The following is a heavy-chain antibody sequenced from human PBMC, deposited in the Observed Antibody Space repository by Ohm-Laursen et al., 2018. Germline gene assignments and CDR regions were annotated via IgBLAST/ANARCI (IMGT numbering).Heavy chain of an antibody. J-gene: IGHJ2*01. CDR3: ARDRGYVEWYFDL. CDR1: GGSISSSSYY. D-gene: IGHD3-22*01. CDR2: FYYSGNT. V-gene: IGHV4-31*03. Sequence: SDTLSLTCPVSGGSISSSSYYWGWIRQPPGKGLEWIGYFYYSGNTYYNPSLKSRLTISVDTSKNQFSLRLSSVTAADTAVYYCARDRGYVEWYFDLWGRGTLVTVSS.